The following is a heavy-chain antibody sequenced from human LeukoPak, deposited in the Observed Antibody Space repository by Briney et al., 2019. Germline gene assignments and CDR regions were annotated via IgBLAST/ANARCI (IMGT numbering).Heavy chain of an antibody. CDR2: ISSGDDT. D-gene: IGHD5-18*01. CDR3: TRDQRFSYGDVGYNSGMDV. J-gene: IGHJ6*02. CDR1: GISVRSNY. V-gene: IGHV3-53*01. Sequence: GGSLRLSCAASGISVRSNYMNWVRRAPGRGLECVSLISSGDDTDYADSVRGRFSISRDKSKNTLYLQMNSLRAEDTAVYYCTRDQRFSYGDVGYNSGMDVWGQGTTVIVSS.